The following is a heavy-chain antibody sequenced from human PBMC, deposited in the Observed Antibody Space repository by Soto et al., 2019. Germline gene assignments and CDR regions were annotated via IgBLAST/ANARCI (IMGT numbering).Heavy chain of an antibody. V-gene: IGHV4-34*01. CDR3: ARLMVRGFSSPIDY. D-gene: IGHD3-10*01. J-gene: IGHJ4*02. Sequence: QVQLQQWGAGLLKPSETLSLTCAVYGGSFSGYYWTWIRQPPGKGLEWIGEINHSGSTNYNPSLKSRVTVSVDTSKNQFSLKLNSVTAADTAVYYCARLMVRGFSSPIDYWGQGTLVTVSS. CDR2: INHSGST. CDR1: GGSFSGYY.